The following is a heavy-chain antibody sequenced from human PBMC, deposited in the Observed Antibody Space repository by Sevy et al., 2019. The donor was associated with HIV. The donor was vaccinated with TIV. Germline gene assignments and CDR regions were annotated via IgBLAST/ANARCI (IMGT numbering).Heavy chain of an antibody. Sequence: SETLSLTCAVSGGSISSGGYSWSWIRQPPGKGLEWIGYIYHSGSTYYNPSLKSRVTISLDRSKNQFSLKPSSVTAADTAVYYCASAYYYDSSTSGYFDYWGQGTLVTVSS. CDR2: IYHSGST. CDR1: GGSISSGGYS. CDR3: ASAYYYDSSTSGYFDY. J-gene: IGHJ4*02. D-gene: IGHD3-22*01. V-gene: IGHV4-30-2*01.